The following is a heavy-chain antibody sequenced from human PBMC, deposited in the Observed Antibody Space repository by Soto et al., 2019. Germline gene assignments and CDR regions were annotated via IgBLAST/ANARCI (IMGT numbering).Heavy chain of an antibody. CDR1: GYSFTSYW. J-gene: IGHJ4*02. V-gene: IGHV5-51*03. CDR2: IHPGDSDI. D-gene: IGHD5-18*01. CDR3: ARRSDNFGYTAGFDS. Sequence: EVQLVQSGTEVKKPGESLKISCKGSGYSFTSYWIAWVRQMPGKGLEWMGIIHPGDSDIRYSPSFQGQVIISADKSISPAHLQWSSLKASDTAMYYCARRSDNFGYTAGFDSWGQGTLVTVSS.